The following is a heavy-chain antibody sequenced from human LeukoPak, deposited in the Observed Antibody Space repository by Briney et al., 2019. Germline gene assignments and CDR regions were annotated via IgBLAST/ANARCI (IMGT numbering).Heavy chain of an antibody. CDR1: GLTFSSYA. V-gene: IGHV3-30*04. CDR2: ISYDGSNK. D-gene: IGHD2-21*01. J-gene: IGHJ3*02. Sequence: GGSLRLSCAASGLTFSSYAMHWVRQAPGKGLEWVAVISYDGSNKYYADSVKGRFTISRDNSKNTLYLQMNSLRAEDTAVYYCARDHIVVVAGGAFDIWGQGTMVTVSS. CDR3: ARDHIVVVAGGAFDI.